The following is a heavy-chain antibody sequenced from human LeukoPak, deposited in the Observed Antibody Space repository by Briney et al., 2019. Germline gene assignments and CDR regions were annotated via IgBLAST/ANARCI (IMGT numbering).Heavy chain of an antibody. D-gene: IGHD3-16*02. CDR3: ARGGASYDYVWGSYRPNNNWFDP. CDR2: INHSGST. CDR1: GFTFTNYW. V-gene: IGHV4-34*01. J-gene: IGHJ5*02. Sequence: GSLRLSCAASGFTFTNYWMSWIRQPPGKGLEWIGEINHSGSTNYNPSLKSRVTISVDTSKNQFSLKLSSVTAADTAVYYCARGGASYDYVWGSYRPNNNWFDPWGQGTLVTVSS.